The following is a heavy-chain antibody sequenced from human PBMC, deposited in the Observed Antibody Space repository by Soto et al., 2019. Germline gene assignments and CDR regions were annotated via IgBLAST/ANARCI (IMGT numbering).Heavy chain of an antibody. J-gene: IGHJ4*02. Sequence: GGSLRLSCAASGFTFSSYGMHWVRQAPGKGLEWVAVISYDGSNKYYADSVKGRFTISRDNSKNTLYLQMNSLRAEDTAVYYCAKAPSEEWELLTFDYWGQGTLVTVSS. CDR1: GFTFSSYG. CDR2: ISYDGSNK. CDR3: AKAPSEEWELLTFDY. D-gene: IGHD1-26*01. V-gene: IGHV3-30*18.